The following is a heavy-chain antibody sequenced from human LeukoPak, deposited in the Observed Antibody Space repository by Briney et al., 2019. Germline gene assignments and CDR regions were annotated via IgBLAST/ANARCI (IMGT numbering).Heavy chain of an antibody. V-gene: IGHV4-59*01. CDR1: GGSTSSYY. Sequence: PSETLSLTCTVSGGSTSSYYWSWIRQPPGKGLEWIGYIYYSGSTNYNPSLKSRVTISVDTSKNQFSLKLSSVTAADTAVYYCARDVVGTVDYWGQGTLVTVSS. CDR2: IYYSGST. CDR3: ARDVVGTVDY. J-gene: IGHJ4*02. D-gene: IGHD2-2*01.